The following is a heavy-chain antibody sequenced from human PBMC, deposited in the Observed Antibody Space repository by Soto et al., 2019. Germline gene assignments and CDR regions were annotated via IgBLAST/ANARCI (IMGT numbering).Heavy chain of an antibody. V-gene: IGHV3-23*01. Sequence: EVQLLESGGGLVQPGGSLRLSCAASGFTFSSYAMSWVRQAPGKGLEWVSGISGSGGSTYHADSVKGRFTISRDNSKSTLYLQMSSLIAEDTAVYYCAKESTVTTNDAFDYWGQGTLVTVSS. CDR3: AKESTVTTNDAFDY. D-gene: IGHD4-17*01. J-gene: IGHJ4*02. CDR1: GFTFSSYA. CDR2: ISGSGGST.